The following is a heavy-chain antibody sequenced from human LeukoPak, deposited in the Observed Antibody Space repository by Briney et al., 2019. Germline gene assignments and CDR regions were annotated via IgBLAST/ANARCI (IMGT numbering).Heavy chain of an antibody. CDR2: ISSSGNTI. D-gene: IGHD3-10*01. V-gene: IGHV3-48*03. Sequence: PGGSLRLSCADPGFTFSSYEMNWVRQAPGKGLEWVSYISSSGNTIYYADSVKGRFAISRDNAKNSLYLQMNSLRAEDTAVYYCARASGVGFDYWGQGTLVTVSS. J-gene: IGHJ4*02. CDR1: GFTFSSYE. CDR3: ARASGVGFDY.